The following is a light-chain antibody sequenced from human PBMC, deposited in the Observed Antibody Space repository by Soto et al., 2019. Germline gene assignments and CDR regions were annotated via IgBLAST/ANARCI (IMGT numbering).Light chain of an antibody. CDR2: WAS. J-gene: IGKJ1*01. CDR1: QSVLYSPNNKNY. Sequence: DIVMTQSPDSLAVSLGERATINCKSSQSVLYSPNNKNYLAWYQQKPGQPPKLLIYWASTRESGVPDRFSGGGSGTDFTLTISSLQAEDVAFYYCQQYHSAPQSFGQGTKVEIQ. V-gene: IGKV4-1*01. CDR3: QQYHSAPQS.